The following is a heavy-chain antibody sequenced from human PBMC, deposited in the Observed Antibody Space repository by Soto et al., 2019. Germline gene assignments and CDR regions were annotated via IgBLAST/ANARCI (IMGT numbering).Heavy chain of an antibody. V-gene: IGHV4-31*03. J-gene: IGHJ6*02. Sequence: SETLSLTCTVSGGSISSGGYYWSWIRQHPGKGLEWIGYIYYSGSTYYNPSLKSRVTISVDTSKNQFSLKLSSVPAADTAVYYCATVLRRDRRYGMDVWGQGTTVTVSS. CDR1: GGSISSGGYY. D-gene: IGHD3-3*01. CDR2: IYYSGST. CDR3: ATVLRRDRRYGMDV.